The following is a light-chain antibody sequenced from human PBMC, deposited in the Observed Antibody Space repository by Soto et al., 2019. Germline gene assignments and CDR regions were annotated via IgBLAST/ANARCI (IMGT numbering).Light chain of an antibody. V-gene: IGLV2-14*01. Sequence: QSALTQPACVSGSPGQSITISCTGTSSDVGGYNYVSWYQQHPGKAPKLMIYEVSNRPSGVSNRFSGSKSGNTASLTISGLQAEDEADYYCSSYTSRNTLDYVFGTGTKLTVL. J-gene: IGLJ1*01. CDR2: EVS. CDR3: SSYTSRNTLDYV. CDR1: SSDVGGYNY.